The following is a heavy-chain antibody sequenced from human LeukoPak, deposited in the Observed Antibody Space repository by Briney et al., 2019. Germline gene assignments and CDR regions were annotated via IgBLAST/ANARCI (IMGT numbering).Heavy chain of an antibody. Sequence: GGSLRLSCAASGFTVSGNYMSWVRQAPGKGLEWVSVIYSGGSTYYTDSVKGRFTISRDNSKNTLYLQMNSLRAEDTAVYYCARDAVTDAFDIWGQGTMVTVSS. CDR2: IYSGGST. CDR1: GFTVSGNY. CDR3: ARDAVTDAFDI. V-gene: IGHV3-53*01. J-gene: IGHJ3*02.